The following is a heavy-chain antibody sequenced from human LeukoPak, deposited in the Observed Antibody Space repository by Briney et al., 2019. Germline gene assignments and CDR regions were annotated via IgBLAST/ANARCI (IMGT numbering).Heavy chain of an antibody. J-gene: IGHJ4*02. V-gene: IGHV3-23*01. CDR1: GFTFSSYW. CDR3: VAVTGRPAGGGVYY. CDR2: VSGGGSGT. Sequence: GGSLRLSCAASGFTFSSYWMSWVRQAPGKGLEWVSAVSGGGSGTYYADSVKGRFTISRDNSKNTLYLQMNSLTGEDSAVYYCVAVTGRPAGGGVYYWGQGTLVTVSS. D-gene: IGHD6-19*01.